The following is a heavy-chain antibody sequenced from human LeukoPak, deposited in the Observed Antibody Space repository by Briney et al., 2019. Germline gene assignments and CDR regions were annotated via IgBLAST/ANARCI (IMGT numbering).Heavy chain of an antibody. CDR2: VYYGGNT. J-gene: IGHJ6*03. CDR3: ARGYRDFYYYLDV. Sequence: SETLSLTCTVSGGSISSYYWSWIRQPPGKGLEWIGYVYYGGNTKKNPSLKSRATIPADTSMNQFSLNLSSATAADTAVYYCARGYRDFYYYLDVWGKGTTVTVSS. CDR1: GGSISSYY. D-gene: IGHD4-11*01. V-gene: IGHV4-59*01.